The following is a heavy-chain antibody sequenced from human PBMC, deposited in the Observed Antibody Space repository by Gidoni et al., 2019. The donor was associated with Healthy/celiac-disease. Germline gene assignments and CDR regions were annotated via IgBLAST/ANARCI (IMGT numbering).Heavy chain of an antibody. D-gene: IGHD2-15*01. J-gene: IGHJ5*02. CDR1: GGSISSGGYY. Sequence: QVQLQESGPGLVKPSQTLSLTCTVSGGSISSGGYYWSWIRQHPGKGLGWIGYIYYSGSTYYNPSLKSRVTISVDTSKNQFSLKLSSVTAADTAVYYCARGTRGYCSGGSCYLSWFDPWGQGTLVTVSS. V-gene: IGHV4-31*03. CDR3: ARGTRGYCSGGSCYLSWFDP. CDR2: IYYSGST.